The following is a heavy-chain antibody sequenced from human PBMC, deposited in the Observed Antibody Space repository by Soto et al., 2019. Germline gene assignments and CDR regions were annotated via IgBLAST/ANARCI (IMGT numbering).Heavy chain of an antibody. Sequence: QVQLVESGGGVVQPGRSLRLSCAASGFTFSNYAMHWVRQAPGKGLEWVAVISYDGSNKYYADSVKGRFTISRDNSKNTLYLQMNSLRAEDTAVYYCARHLWRDDYNWGYFDLWGRGTLVTVSS. D-gene: IGHD4-4*01. CDR1: GFTFSNYA. CDR3: ARHLWRDDYNWGYFDL. V-gene: IGHV3-30-3*01. CDR2: ISYDGSNK. J-gene: IGHJ2*01.